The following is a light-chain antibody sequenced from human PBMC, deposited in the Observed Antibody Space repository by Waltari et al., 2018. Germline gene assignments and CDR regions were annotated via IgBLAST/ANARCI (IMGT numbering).Light chain of an antibody. Sequence: SYVLTQPPSVSVAPGQTARLTCGGSDIGDKRVHWYQHKTGQAPLLVVYDDTDRPSGIPGRISGSNSGYTATLSITRVEAGDEADYYCQVWDSDGDYVVFGGGTKLIVL. J-gene: IGLJ2*01. CDR3: QVWDSDGDYVV. CDR1: DIGDKR. V-gene: IGLV3-21*02. CDR2: DDT.